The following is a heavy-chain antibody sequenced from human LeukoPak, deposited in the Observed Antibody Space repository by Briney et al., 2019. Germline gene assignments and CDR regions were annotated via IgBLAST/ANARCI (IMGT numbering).Heavy chain of an antibody. D-gene: IGHD3-16*01. CDR1: GGSISSGSYY. CDR3: AGGYYYMDV. CDR2: IYYSGST. V-gene: IGHV4-61*10. Sequence: PSQTLSLTCTVSGGSISSGSYYWSWIRQPAGKGLEWIGYIYYSGSTNYNPSLKSRVTISVDTSKNQFSLKLSSVTAADTAVYYCAGGYYYMDVWGKGTTVTISS. J-gene: IGHJ6*03.